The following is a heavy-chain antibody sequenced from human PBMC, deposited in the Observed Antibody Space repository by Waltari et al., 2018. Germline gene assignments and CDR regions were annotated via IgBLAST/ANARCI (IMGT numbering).Heavy chain of an antibody. CDR2: ISAYNGNT. D-gene: IGHD3-16*01. J-gene: IGHJ3*02. Sequence: QVQLVQSGTEVKIPGASVNVSCKASGYIFRRYGINWVRQAPGQGLEWLGWISAYNGNTNYAQKFQGRVTMTTDTSTSTAYMELSSLRSEDTAVYYCARGGRWLQGYDAFDIWGQGTMVTVSS. CDR1: GYIFRRYG. CDR3: ARGGRWLQGYDAFDI. V-gene: IGHV1-18*01.